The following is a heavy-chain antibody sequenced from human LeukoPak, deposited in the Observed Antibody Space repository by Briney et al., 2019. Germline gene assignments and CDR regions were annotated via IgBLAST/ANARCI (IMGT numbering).Heavy chain of an antibody. D-gene: IGHD3-22*01. V-gene: IGHV1-69*05. CDR1: GGTFSSYA. CDR3: ARENYYDSSGYLDY. CDR2: IIPIFGTA. Sequence: SVKVSCKASGGTFSSYAISWVRQAPGQGPEWMGGIIPIFGTANYAQKFQGRVTITTDESTSTAYMELSSLRSEDTAVYYCARENYYDSSGYLDYWGQGTLVTVSS. J-gene: IGHJ4*02.